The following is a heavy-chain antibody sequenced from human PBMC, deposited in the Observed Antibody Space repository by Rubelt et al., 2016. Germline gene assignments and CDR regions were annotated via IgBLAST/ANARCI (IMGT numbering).Heavy chain of an antibody. V-gene: IGHV3-11*04. CDR1: GFTFSDYY. D-gene: IGHD2-21*02. J-gene: IGHJ6*02. Sequence: GKPGGSLRLSCAASGFTFSDYYMSWIRQAPGKGLEWVSYISSSSSTIYYADSVKGRFTISRDNAKNSLYLQMNSLRDEDTAVYYCARDGIGYCGGDCYPHYYYYGMDVWGQGTTVTVSS. CDR3: ARDGIGYCGGDCYPHYYYYGMDV. CDR2: ISSSSSTI.